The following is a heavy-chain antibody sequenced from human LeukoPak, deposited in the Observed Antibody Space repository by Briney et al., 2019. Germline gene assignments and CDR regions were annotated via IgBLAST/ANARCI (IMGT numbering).Heavy chain of an antibody. CDR3: ARDFGGTKIANVFDM. Sequence: EASVKVSCKASGYTFTSYDINWVRQATGQGLEWMGWINTNTGNPTYAQGFRGRFVFSLDTSVSTAYLQISSLKAEDTAMYYCARDFGGTKIANVFDMWGQGTMVTVSA. V-gene: IGHV7-4-1*02. CDR1: GYTFTSYD. J-gene: IGHJ3*02. CDR2: INTNTGNP. D-gene: IGHD3-10*01.